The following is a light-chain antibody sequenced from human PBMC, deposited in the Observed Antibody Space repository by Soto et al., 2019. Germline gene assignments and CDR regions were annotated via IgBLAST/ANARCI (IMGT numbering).Light chain of an antibody. CDR2: GVT. J-gene: IGLJ2*01. V-gene: IGLV2-8*01. CDR1: GSDIGAYNF. CDR3: GTWDSSLSAGV. Sequence: QSALAQPPSASGSPGQSVTISCTGSGSDIGAYNFVSWYQQHPGKAPKLMIFGVTERPSGVPDRFSGSKSGNTASLTVSGLQADDEAVYYCGTWDSSLSAGVFGGGTKLTVL.